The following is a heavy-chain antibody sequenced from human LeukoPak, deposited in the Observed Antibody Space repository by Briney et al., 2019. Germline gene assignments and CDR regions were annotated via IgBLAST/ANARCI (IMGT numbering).Heavy chain of an antibody. J-gene: IGHJ4*02. V-gene: IGHV3-30*02. CDR2: IRYDGSNK. Sequence: GGSLRLSCAASGFTFSSYGMHWVRQAPGKGLEWVAFIRYDGSNKYYADSVKGRFTISRDNSKNTLYLQMNSLRAEDTAVYYCAKDTASIVGATWRSYYFDYWGQGTLVTVSS. CDR1: GFTFSSYG. D-gene: IGHD1-26*01. CDR3: AKDTASIVGATWRSYYFDY.